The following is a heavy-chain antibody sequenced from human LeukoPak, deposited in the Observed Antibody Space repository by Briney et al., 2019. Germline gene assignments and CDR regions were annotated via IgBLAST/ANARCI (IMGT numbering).Heavy chain of an antibody. CDR1: GGSISSGGYY. V-gene: IGHV4-61*02. J-gene: IGHJ3*02. CDR2: IYTSGST. Sequence: SETLSLTCTVSGGSISSGGYYWSWIRQPAGKGLEWIGRIYTSGSTNYNPSLKSRVTMSVDTSKNQFSLKLSSVTAADTAVYYCARGGKQETYYYDRRSAFDIWGQGTMVTVSS. D-gene: IGHD3-22*01. CDR3: ARGGKQETYYYDRRSAFDI.